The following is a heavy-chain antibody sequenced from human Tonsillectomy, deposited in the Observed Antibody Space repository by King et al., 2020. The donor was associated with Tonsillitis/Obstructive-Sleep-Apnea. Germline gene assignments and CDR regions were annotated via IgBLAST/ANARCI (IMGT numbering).Heavy chain of an antibody. CDR2: IYYSGST. CDR1: GGSISSYY. V-gene: IGHV4-59*01. J-gene: IGHJ6*03. Sequence: QLQESGPGLVKPSETLSLTCTVSGGSISSYYWSWIRQPPGKGLGWVGDIYYSGSTNYNPSLKSRVTISVDTSKNQFSLKLSSVTAADTAVYDCARLRYDILTGYSNDYYYYYMDVWGKGTTVTVSS. CDR3: ARLRYDILTGYSNDYYYYYMDV. D-gene: IGHD3-9*01.